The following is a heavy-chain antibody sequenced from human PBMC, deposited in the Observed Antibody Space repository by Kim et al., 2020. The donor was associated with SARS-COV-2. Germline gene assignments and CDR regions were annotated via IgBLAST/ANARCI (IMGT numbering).Heavy chain of an antibody. D-gene: IGHD3-10*01. CDR3: ARSSMVRGVNFDY. J-gene: IGHJ4*02. Sequence: YTPSLKSRVTISVDTSKNQFSLKLSSVTAADTAVYYCARSSMVRGVNFDYWGQGTLVTVSS. V-gene: IGHV4-4*09.